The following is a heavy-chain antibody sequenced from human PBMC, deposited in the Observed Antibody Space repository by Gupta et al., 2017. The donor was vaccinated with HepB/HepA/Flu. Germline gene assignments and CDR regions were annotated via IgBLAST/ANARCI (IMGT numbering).Heavy chain of an antibody. D-gene: IGHD3-16*02. CDR2: IYWNDDK. J-gene: IGHJ3*02. CDR3: AHTRYREAFDI. Sequence: QITLKEYGPTLVKPTQTLTLTCTFSGFSLSTSGLGGGWIRQPPGKALEWLALIYWNDDKRYSPSLKSRLTITKDTSKNQVVLTMTNMDPVDTATYYCAHTRYREAFDIWGQGTMVTVSS. CDR1: GFSLSTSGLG. V-gene: IGHV2-5*01.